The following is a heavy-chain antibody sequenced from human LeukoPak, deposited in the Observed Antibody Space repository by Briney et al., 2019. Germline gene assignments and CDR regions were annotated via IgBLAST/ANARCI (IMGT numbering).Heavy chain of an antibody. V-gene: IGHV5-51*01. CDR3: ARRGEAMDPFDY. CDR2: IYLGDSDT. Sequence: GESLKISCKASGYSFSTYWIGWVRQMPGKGLEWMGIIYLGDSDTRYSPSFQGQVTISADKSINTAYLQWSSLKASDTAIYYCARRGEAMDPFDYWDQGTLVTVSS. D-gene: IGHD5-18*01. J-gene: IGHJ4*02. CDR1: GYSFSTYW.